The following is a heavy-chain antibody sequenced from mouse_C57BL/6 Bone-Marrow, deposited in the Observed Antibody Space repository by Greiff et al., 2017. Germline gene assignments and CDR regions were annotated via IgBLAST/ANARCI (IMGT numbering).Heavy chain of an antibody. CDR2: IYPGGGYT. Sequence: VQLQQSGAELVRPGPSVKMSCKASGYTFTNYWIGWAKQRPGHGLEWIGDIYPGGGYTNYNEKFKGKATLTADKSSSTAYMQFSSLTSEDSAIYYCARFTYYYGSSYDAMDYWGQGTSVTVSS. CDR1: GYTFTNYW. CDR3: ARFTYYYGSSYDAMDY. V-gene: IGHV1-63*01. D-gene: IGHD1-1*01. J-gene: IGHJ4*01.